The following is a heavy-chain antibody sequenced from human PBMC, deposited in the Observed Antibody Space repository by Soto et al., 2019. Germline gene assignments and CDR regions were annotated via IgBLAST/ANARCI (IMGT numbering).Heavy chain of an antibody. J-gene: IGHJ5*02. Sequence: QITLKESGPTLVKPTQTLTLTCTFSGFSLSTSGVGVGWIRQPPGKALEWLALIYWNDDKRYSPSLKSRLTITNDTYKNQVVLTMTNMDPVDTATYYCAHYLPPGATTIENWFDPWGQGTLVTVAS. CDR3: AHYLPPGATTIENWFDP. CDR1: GFSLSTSGVG. CDR2: IYWNDDK. V-gene: IGHV2-5*01. D-gene: IGHD1-26*01.